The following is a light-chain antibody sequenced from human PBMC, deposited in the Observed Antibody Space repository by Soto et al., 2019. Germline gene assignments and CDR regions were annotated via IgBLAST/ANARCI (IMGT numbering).Light chain of an antibody. Sequence: EIVLTQSPGTLSLSPGERATLSCRASQSVSSNYLAWYQQKPGQAPRLLIYGASSSATGIPDRFSGSGSGTDCTLSISRLEPEDFAVYYCQQYGTSLFTFGPGTTVDIK. CDR1: QSVSSNY. CDR2: GAS. CDR3: QQYGTSLFT. J-gene: IGKJ3*01. V-gene: IGKV3-20*01.